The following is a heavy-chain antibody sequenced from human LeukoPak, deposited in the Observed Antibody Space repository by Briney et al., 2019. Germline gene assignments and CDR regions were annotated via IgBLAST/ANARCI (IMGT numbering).Heavy chain of an antibody. CDR3: ARVALTGGYYHYYMDV. D-gene: IGHD2-8*01. CDR2: IIPIFGTA. J-gene: IGHJ6*03. V-gene: IGHV1-69*13. Sequence: SVKVSCKASGGTFSSYAISWVRQAPGQGLEWMGGIIPIFGTANYAQKFQGRVTITADESTSTAYMELSSLRSEDTAVYYCARVALTGGYYHYYMDVWGKGTTVTISS. CDR1: GGTFSSYA.